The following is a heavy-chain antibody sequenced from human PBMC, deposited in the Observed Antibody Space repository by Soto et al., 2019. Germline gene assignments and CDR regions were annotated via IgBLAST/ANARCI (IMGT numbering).Heavy chain of an antibody. CDR3: ARDGLQGSGSYYIPTYYYYYMDV. CDR2: INPNSGGT. Sequence: ASVKVSCKASGYTFTGYYMHWVRQAPGQGLEWMGWINPNSGGTNYAQKFQGWVTMTRDTSISTAYMELSRLRSDDTAVYYCARDGLQGSGSYYIPTYYYYYMDVWGKGTTVTVSS. J-gene: IGHJ6*03. CDR1: GYTFTGYY. V-gene: IGHV1-2*04. D-gene: IGHD3-10*01.